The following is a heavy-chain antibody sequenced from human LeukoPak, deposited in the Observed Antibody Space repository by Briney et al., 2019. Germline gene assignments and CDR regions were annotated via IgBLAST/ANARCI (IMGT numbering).Heavy chain of an antibody. D-gene: IGHD5-12*01. CDR3: ARRIVATKHFDY. J-gene: IGHJ4*02. Sequence: GGSLRLSCAASGFTFSSYSMNWVRQAPGKGLEWVSSISSSSSYIYYADSVKGRFTISRDNTKNSLYLQMNSLRAEDTAVYYCARRIVATKHFDYWGQGTLVTVSS. V-gene: IGHV3-21*01. CDR1: GFTFSSYS. CDR2: ISSSSSYI.